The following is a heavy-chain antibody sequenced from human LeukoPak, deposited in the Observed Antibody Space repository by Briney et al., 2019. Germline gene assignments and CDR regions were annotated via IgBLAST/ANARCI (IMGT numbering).Heavy chain of an antibody. V-gene: IGHV4-4*09. J-gene: IGHJ5*02. CDR1: GGSISSYY. D-gene: IGHD5-18*01. CDR2: IYTSGST. CDR3: ARHPVQGVTGAWFDP. Sequence: SETLSLTCTVSGGSISSYYWSWIRQPPGKGLEGFGYIYTSGSTNYNPSLKSRVTISVDTSKNQFSLKLSSVTAADTAVYYCARHPVQGVTGAWFDPWGQGTLVTVSS.